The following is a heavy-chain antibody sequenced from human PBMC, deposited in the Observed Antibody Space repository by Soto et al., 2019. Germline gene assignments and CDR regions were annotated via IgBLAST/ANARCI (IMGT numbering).Heavy chain of an antibody. J-gene: IGHJ6*02. CDR3: AKDFDSYSSGRYPMDV. CDR2: ISGSGDNT. D-gene: IGHD6-19*01. V-gene: IGHV3-23*01. Sequence: GGSLRLSCAASGFTFRSSAMSWVRQAPGKGLEWVSVISGSGDNTYHADSVKGRFTISRDNAKNTLYLQMNSLRAEDTAVYYCAKDFDSYSSGRYPMDVWGQGTTVTVS. CDR1: GFTFRSSA.